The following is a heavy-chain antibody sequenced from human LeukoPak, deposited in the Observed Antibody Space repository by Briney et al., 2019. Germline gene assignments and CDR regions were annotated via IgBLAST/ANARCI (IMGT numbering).Heavy chain of an antibody. V-gene: IGHV4-59*01. J-gene: IGHJ4*02. D-gene: IGHD3-10*01. CDR1: GGSISSYY. CDR2: IYYSGST. Sequence: PSETLSLTCTVSGGSISSYYWNWIRQPPGKGLEWIGYIYYSGSTDHNPSLKSRVTISVDTSKNQFSLKLSSVTAADTAVYYCARDRYYDSGSYYNWGQGTLVTVSS. CDR3: ARDRYYDSGSYYN.